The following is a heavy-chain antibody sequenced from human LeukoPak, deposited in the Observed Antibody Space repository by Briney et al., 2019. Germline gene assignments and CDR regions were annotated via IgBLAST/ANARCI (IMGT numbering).Heavy chain of an antibody. D-gene: IGHD6-6*01. Sequence: GVLRLSCAASGFTFSSYSMNWVRQAPGKGLEWVSSISSSSRYVYYADSVKGRFTISRDNDKKSLYLQMNSLRAEDTAVYYCARDLTASSTAYFHHWGQGTLVTVSS. V-gene: IGHV3-21*01. CDR2: ISSSSRYV. J-gene: IGHJ1*01. CDR3: ARDLTASSTAYFHH. CDR1: GFTFSSYS.